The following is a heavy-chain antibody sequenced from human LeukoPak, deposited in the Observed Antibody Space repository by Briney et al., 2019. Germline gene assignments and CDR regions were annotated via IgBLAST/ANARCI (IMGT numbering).Heavy chain of an antibody. CDR3: ASRITSSSWLYNWFDP. V-gene: IGHV4-59*12. J-gene: IGHJ5*02. D-gene: IGHD6-13*01. CDR1: GGSISTYY. Sequence: SETLSLTCTVSGGSISTYYWSWIRQPPGKGLEWIGYIYYSGSTNYNPSLKSRVTISVDTSKNQFSLKLSSVTAADTAVYYCASRITSSSWLYNWFDPWGQGTLVTVSS. CDR2: IYYSGST.